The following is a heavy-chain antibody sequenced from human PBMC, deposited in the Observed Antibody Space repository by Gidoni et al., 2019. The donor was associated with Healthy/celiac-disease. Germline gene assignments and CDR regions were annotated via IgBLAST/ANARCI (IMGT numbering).Heavy chain of an antibody. CDR3: ARDGNYYDSSGPRFDY. CDR1: GYTFTSYG. CDR2: ISAYNGNT. J-gene: IGHJ4*02. Sequence: ASGYTFTSYGISWVRQAPGQGLEWMGWISAYNGNTNYAQKLQGRVTMTTDTSTSTAYMELRSLRSDDTAVYYCARDGNYYDSSGPRFDYWGQGTLVTVSS. D-gene: IGHD3-22*01. V-gene: IGHV1-18*01.